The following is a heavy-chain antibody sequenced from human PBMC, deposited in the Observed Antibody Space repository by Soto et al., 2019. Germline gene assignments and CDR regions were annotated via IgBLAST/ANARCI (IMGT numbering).Heavy chain of an antibody. CDR2: ISTDNTHR. Sequence: ASVKVSCKASGYNFLTYGISWLRQAPGRGLEWMGWISTDNTHRNYAQNFQERVTMTTDTSMNTAYMELRSLRSDDTAIYYCARDRPGISVIRAVKTYNYFDPWGQGTLVTVSS. CDR3: ARDRPGISVIRAVKTYNYFDP. V-gene: IGHV1-18*01. J-gene: IGHJ5*02. D-gene: IGHD3-10*01. CDR1: GYNFLTYG.